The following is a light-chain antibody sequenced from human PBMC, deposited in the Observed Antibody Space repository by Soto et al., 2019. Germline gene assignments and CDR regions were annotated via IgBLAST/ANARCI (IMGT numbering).Light chain of an antibody. J-gene: IGKJ5*01. CDR3: LQYNSYPFT. Sequence: DIQLTQSPSLLSASVGDRVTITCRASQGISSYLAWYQQKPGKAPKLLIYDASTLERGVPSRFSGSGSGTEFTLTISSLQPEDFATYYCLQYNSYPFTFGQGTRLEIK. V-gene: IGKV1-9*01. CDR1: QGISSY. CDR2: DAS.